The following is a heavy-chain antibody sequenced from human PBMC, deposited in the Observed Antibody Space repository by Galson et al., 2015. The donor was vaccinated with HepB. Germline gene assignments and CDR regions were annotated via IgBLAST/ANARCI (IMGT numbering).Heavy chain of an antibody. CDR1: GFTFSTSA. CDR2: ISGGGGNT. J-gene: IGHJ4*02. D-gene: IGHD3-9*01. Sequence: SLRLSCAASGFTFSTSAMSWVRQAPGKGLEWVSAISGGGGNTYYADPVKGRFTISRDNSKHTLYLQMNSLRAEATAVYYCAKILGYDILTGYSAFDYWGQGTLVTVSA. V-gene: IGHV3-23*01. CDR3: AKILGYDILTGYSAFDY.